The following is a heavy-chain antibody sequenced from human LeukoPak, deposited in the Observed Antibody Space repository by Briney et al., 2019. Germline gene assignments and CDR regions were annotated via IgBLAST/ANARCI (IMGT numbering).Heavy chain of an antibody. V-gene: IGHV1-8*01. J-gene: IGHJ6*02. CDR2: MNPNSGNT. CDR3: AISFSASLGVSKPYYYYGMDV. Sequence: ASVKVSCKASGYTFTSYDINWVRQATGQGLEWMGWMNPNSGNTGYAQKFQGRVTMTRNTSISTAYMELSSLRSEDTAVYYCAISFSASLGVSKPYYYYGMDVWGQGTTVTVSS. D-gene: IGHD3-10*01. CDR1: GYTFTSYD.